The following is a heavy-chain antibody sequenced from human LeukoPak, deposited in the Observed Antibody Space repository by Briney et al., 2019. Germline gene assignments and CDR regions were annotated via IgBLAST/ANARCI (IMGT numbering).Heavy chain of an antibody. V-gene: IGHV3-73*01. CDR3: TRHDNYYDISGPSH. Sequence: HPGGSLRLSCAASGFTFSGSAMHWVRQASGKGLEWVGRISSKPNSYATAYAASVKGRFTISRDDSKNTAFLQMKSLKPEDTAVYYCTRHDNYYDISGPSHWGQGTLVTVSS. D-gene: IGHD3-22*01. CDR2: ISSKPNSYAT. CDR1: GFTFSGSA. J-gene: IGHJ4*02.